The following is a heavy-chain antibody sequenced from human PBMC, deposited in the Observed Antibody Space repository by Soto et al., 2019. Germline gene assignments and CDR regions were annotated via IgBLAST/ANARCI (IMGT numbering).Heavy chain of an antibody. V-gene: IGHV1-69*13. CDR1: GGTFSSYA. Sequence: SVKVSCKASGGTFSSYAISWVRQAPGQGLEWMGGIIPIFGTANYAQKFQGRVTITADESASTAYMELSSLRSEDTAVYYCAREPRDGYNMYYFDYWGQGTLVTVSS. D-gene: IGHD5-12*01. CDR3: AREPRDGYNMYYFDY. CDR2: IIPIFGTA. J-gene: IGHJ4*02.